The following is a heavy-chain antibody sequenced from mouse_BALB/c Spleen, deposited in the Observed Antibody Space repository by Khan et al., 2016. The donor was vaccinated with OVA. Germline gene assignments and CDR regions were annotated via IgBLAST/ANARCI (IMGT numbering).Heavy chain of an antibody. V-gene: IGHV1-77*01. CDR2: IYPGSDNT. D-gene: IGHD2-10*02. J-gene: IGHJ3*01. Sequence: QVQLKQSGPELVKPGASVKMSCKASGYTFTDYIINWVKQRTGQGLEWIGDIYPGSDNTYYNEKFKGTATMTADKSSNTVYMQLSSLTSEDSAVYFCARSGYGTVAYWGQGTLVTGSA. CDR3: ARSGYGTVAY. CDR1: GYTFTDYI.